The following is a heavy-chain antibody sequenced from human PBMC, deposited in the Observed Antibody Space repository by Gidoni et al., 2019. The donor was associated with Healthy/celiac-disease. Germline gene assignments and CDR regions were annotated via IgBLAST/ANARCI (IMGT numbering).Heavy chain of an antibody. CDR3: ARWVSPPYSRKRSYYFDY. CDR1: GGSISRHY. CDR2: IYYSGST. Sequence: QLQLQESGPGVVKPSATSPLTCTASGGSISRHYWSWIRQPPGKGLEWMGYIYYSGSTHYNPSLKSRVTISVDTSKNQFSLKLSSVTAADTAVYYCARWVSPPYSRKRSYYFDYWGQGTLVTVSS. V-gene: IGHV4-59*11. J-gene: IGHJ4*02. D-gene: IGHD6-13*01.